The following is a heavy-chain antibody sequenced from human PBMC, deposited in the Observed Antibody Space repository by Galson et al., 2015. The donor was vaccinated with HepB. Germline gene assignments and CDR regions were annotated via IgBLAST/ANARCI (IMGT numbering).Heavy chain of an antibody. CDR3: ARGGGIAAAGDY. J-gene: IGHJ4*02. Sequence: SVKVSCKASGYSFTTYDINWVRQAAGQGLEWMGWMIPNSGNTGYAQNFQGRFTMTRNTSISTAYMELSNLRSEDTAVYYCARGGGIAAAGDYWGQGTLVTVSS. V-gene: IGHV1-8*01. CDR1: GYSFTTYD. D-gene: IGHD6-13*01. CDR2: MIPNSGNT.